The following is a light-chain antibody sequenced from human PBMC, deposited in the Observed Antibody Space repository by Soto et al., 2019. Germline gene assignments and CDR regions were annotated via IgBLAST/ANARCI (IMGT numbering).Light chain of an antibody. V-gene: IGKV3-20*01. Sequence: EIVLTQSPGTLSLSPGERATLSCRASQSVSSSYLAWYQQKPGPAPRLLIYGASSRATGIPDRFSGSGSGTDFTLTISRLEPEDFAVYYCQQYGSSPPVTFGGGTKVEIK. J-gene: IGKJ4*01. CDR1: QSVSSSY. CDR3: QQYGSSPPVT. CDR2: GAS.